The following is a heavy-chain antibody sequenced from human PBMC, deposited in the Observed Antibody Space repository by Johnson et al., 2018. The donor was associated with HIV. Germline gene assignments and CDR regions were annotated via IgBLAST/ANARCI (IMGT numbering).Heavy chain of an antibody. CDR2: INSDGSSR. J-gene: IGHJ3*02. CDR1: GFTFSNHW. V-gene: IGHV3-74*02. D-gene: IGHD1-26*01. CDR3: ARVEWELDAFDI. Sequence: VQLVESGGGVVQPGGSLRLSCAASGFTFSNHWMHWVRQAPGKGLVWVSRINSDGSSRNYADSVKGRFTISRDNAKNTLYLQMNSLRAEDTAVYYCARVEWELDAFDIWGQGTMVTVSS.